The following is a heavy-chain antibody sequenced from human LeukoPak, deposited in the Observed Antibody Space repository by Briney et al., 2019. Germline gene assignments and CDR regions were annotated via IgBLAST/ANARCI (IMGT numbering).Heavy chain of an antibody. CDR3: AKSSGYHFYYFDY. D-gene: IGHD3-22*01. Sequence: GRSLRLSCAASGFTFDDYAMHWVRQAPGKGLEWVSGISWNSGSIGYADSVKGRFTISRDNAKNSLYLQMNSLRAEDMALYYCAKSSGYHFYYFDYWGQGTLVTVSS. V-gene: IGHV3-9*03. J-gene: IGHJ4*02. CDR2: ISWNSGSI. CDR1: GFTFDDYA.